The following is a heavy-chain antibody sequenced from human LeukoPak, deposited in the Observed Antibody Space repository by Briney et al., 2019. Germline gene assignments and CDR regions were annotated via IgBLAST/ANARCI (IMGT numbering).Heavy chain of an antibody. CDR3: ARVSDSSGYYHHYYGMDV. V-gene: IGHV4-30-4*01. Sequence: PSETLSLTCTVSGGSISSGDYYWSWIRQPPGKGLEWIGYIYYSGSTYYNPSLKSRVTISVDTSKNQFSLKLSSVTAADTAVYYCARVSDSSGYYHHYYGMDVWGQGTTVTVSS. CDR1: GGSISSGDYY. CDR2: IYYSGST. D-gene: IGHD3-22*01. J-gene: IGHJ6*02.